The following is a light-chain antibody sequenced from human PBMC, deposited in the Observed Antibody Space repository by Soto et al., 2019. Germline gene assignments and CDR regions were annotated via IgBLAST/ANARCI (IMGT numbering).Light chain of an antibody. J-gene: IGKJ2*01. Sequence: DIQMTQSPSTLSASVGDRVTISCRASQSMRGYLAWYQQKPGQAPKLLIYKVSNLDNGVPPRFSGAGSGTEFTLSISALQPDDFATYYCQNYDTYPYTFGQGTKLEIK. V-gene: IGKV1-5*03. CDR3: QNYDTYPYT. CDR2: KVS. CDR1: QSMRGY.